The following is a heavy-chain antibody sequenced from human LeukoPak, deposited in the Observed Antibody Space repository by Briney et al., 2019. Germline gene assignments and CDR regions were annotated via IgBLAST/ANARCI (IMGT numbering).Heavy chain of an antibody. V-gene: IGHV4-30-4*01. J-gene: IGHJ4*02. CDR3: ARGSPSNYDFWSGYFGRYYFDY. Sequence: PSETLSLTCTVSGGSISSGDYYWSWIRQPPGKGLEWIGYIYYSGSTYYNPSLKSRVTISVDTSKDQFSLKLSSVTAADTAVYYCARGSPSNYDFWSGYFGRYYFDYWGQGTLVTVSS. CDR2: IYYSGST. D-gene: IGHD3-3*01. CDR1: GGSISSGDYY.